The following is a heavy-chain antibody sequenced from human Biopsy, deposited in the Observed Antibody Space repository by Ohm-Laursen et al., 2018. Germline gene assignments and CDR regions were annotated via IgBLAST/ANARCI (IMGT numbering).Heavy chain of an antibody. CDR2: IKSKFDGETT. V-gene: IGHV3-15*01. Sequence: GQTLSLTCAASGFTFGDAWMSWIRQAPGKGLEWVGRIKSKFDGETTDYAAPVKGRFIISRDDSKSTLFLQMNSLKVEDTGVYFCSTGGGDFYYNGMDVWGQGTTVTVSS. CDR3: STGGGDFYYNGMDV. J-gene: IGHJ6*02. CDR1: GFTFGDAW. D-gene: IGHD3-16*01.